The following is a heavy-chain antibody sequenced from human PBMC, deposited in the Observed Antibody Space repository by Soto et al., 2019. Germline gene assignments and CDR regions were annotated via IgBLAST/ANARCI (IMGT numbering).Heavy chain of an antibody. V-gene: IGHV6-1*01. J-gene: IGHJ6*02. CDR1: GDSDSSNSAA. CDR2: TYYRSKWYN. Sequence: SQTLSLPCAISGDSDSSNSAAWNWIRQSPSRGLEWLGRTYYRSKWYNDYAVSVKSRITINPDTSKNQFSLQLNSVNPEDTAVYYCAREYSSSWYYYYGMDVWGQGTTVTVSS. CDR3: AREYSSSWYYYYGMDV. D-gene: IGHD6-13*01.